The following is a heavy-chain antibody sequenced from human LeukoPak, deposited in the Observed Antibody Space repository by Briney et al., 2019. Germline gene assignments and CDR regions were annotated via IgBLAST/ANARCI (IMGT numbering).Heavy chain of an antibody. J-gene: IGHJ4*02. CDR3: AKLGSGSCYERADN. V-gene: IGHV3-30*18. Sequence: GGSLRLSCAVSRFIFSTYGMHWVRQAPGKGLEWVAAISGDGSSKYHADLVQGRLTISRDNSKNTLYLQMSSLTAEDTAVYYCAKLGSGSCYERADNWGQGTLVIVSS. D-gene: IGHD2-15*01. CDR2: ISGDGSSK. CDR1: RFIFSTYG.